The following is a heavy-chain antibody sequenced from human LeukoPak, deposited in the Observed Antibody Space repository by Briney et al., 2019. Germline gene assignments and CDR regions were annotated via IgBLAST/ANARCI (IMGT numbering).Heavy chain of an antibody. CDR1: GFTFSSYA. CDR3: AKDQEMATMRPQSFDY. CDR2: ISGSGGST. V-gene: IGHV3-23*01. J-gene: IGHJ4*02. D-gene: IGHD5-24*01. Sequence: GGSLRLSCAASGFTFSSYAMSWVRQAPGKGLEWVSAISGSGGSTYYADSVKGRFTISRDNSKNTLYLQMNSLRAEDTAVYYCAKDQEMATMRPQSFDYWGQGTLVTVSS.